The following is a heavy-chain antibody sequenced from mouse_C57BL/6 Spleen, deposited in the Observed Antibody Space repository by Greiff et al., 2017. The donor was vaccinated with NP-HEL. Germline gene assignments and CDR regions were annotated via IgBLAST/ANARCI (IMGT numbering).Heavy chain of an antibody. CDR2: IDPSDSYT. CDR1: GYTFTSYW. D-gene: IGHD1-1*01. Sequence: QVQLQQSGAELVMPGASVKLSCKASGYTFTSYWMHWVKQRPGQGLEWIGEIDPSDSYTNYNQKFKGKSTLTVDKSSSTAYMQLSSLTSEDTAVYYCARPYYGSSYGYWGQGTTLTVSS. V-gene: IGHV1-69*01. CDR3: ARPYYGSSYGY. J-gene: IGHJ2*01.